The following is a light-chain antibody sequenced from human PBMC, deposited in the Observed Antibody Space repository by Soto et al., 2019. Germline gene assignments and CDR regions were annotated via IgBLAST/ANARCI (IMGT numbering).Light chain of an antibody. CDR3: QHRYNWLIT. V-gene: IGKV3-11*01. Sequence: EIVLTQSPATLSLSPGERATLSCRASQSVSSYLAWYQQKPGQTPRLLIYDASNRATGIPVRFSGSGSGTDFTLTISSLEPEDFAVYYCQHRYNWLITFGQGTQLEIK. CDR2: DAS. CDR1: QSVSSY. J-gene: IGKJ5*01.